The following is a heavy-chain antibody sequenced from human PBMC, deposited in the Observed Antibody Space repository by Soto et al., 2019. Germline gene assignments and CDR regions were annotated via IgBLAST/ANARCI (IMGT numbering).Heavy chain of an antibody. CDR1: GYTFTDYD. CDR2: MNPNNGYT. D-gene: IGHD7-27*01. V-gene: IGHV1-8*01. J-gene: IGHJ4*02. CDR3: AKGPRDWGVGY. Sequence: QVQLVQSGAEVKKPGASVKVSCKASGYTFTDYDINWFRQATGQGLEWMGWMNPNNGYTGHAQNFQARLTMTRSTSVSTGYMELSTLRSEDTAVYYCAKGPRDWGVGYWGQGTLVTVSS.